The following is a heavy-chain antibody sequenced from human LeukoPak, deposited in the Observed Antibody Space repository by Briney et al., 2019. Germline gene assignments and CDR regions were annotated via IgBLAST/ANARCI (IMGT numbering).Heavy chain of an antibody. CDR2: IIGSGSST. Sequence: GGSLRLSCAASGFTFSSYAMSWVRQAPGKGLEWVSAIIGSGSSTYYADSVKGRLTISRDNSKNTLFLQMNSLRAEDTAVYYCAKDRAQQLVLDFWGQGTLVTVSS. CDR1: GFTFSSYA. V-gene: IGHV3-23*01. D-gene: IGHD6-13*01. J-gene: IGHJ4*02. CDR3: AKDRAQQLVLDF.